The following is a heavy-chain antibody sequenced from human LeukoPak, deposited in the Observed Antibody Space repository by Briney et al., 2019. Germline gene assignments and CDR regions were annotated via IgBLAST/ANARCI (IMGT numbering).Heavy chain of an antibody. Sequence: PSETLSLTCTVSGGSISSYYWSWIRQPPGKGLEWIGYIYYSGSTNYNPSLKSRVTISVDTSKNQFSLKLSSVTAADTAVYYCARGRVPVYYDSSGYGRHFDYWGQGTLVTVSS. CDR3: ARGRVPVYYDSSGYGRHFDY. CDR1: GGSISSYY. J-gene: IGHJ4*02. CDR2: IYYSGST. D-gene: IGHD3-22*01. V-gene: IGHV4-59*12.